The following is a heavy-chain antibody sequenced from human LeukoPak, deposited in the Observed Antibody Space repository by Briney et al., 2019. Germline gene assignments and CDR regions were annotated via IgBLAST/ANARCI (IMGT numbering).Heavy chain of an antibody. D-gene: IGHD2-2*01. CDR2: LDHSGST. J-gene: IGHJ5*02. Sequence: PSETLSLTCAVSGGXISSTNCWSWVGQPPGKGLEWIGELDHSGSTKYNPALKSRDTISVDKSKNQFSLRLSSVTAADTAVYYCATVHKYSSSISCDRFDPWDQGTLVTVSS. CDR1: GGXISSTNC. CDR3: ATVHKYSSSISCDRFDP. V-gene: IGHV4-4*02.